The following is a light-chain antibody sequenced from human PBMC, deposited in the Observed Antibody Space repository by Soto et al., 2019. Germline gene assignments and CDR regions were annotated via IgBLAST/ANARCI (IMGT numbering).Light chain of an antibody. CDR2: LNSDGSH. V-gene: IGLV4-69*01. CDR1: SGHSSYA. CDR3: QTWGTGTWV. Sequence: QPVLTQSPSASASLGASVRLTCILSSGHSSYAIAWHQQQPEKGPRYLMKLNSDGSHSKGDGIPDRFSGSSSGAERYLTISRLQSEDEADYYCQTWGTGTWVFGGGTKLTVL. J-gene: IGLJ3*02.